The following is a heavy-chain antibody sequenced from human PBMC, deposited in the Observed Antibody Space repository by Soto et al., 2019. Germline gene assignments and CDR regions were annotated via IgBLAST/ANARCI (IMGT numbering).Heavy chain of an antibody. CDR3: ASTIAVAGFDY. D-gene: IGHD6-19*01. J-gene: IGHJ4*02. CDR1: GFTFSRYS. V-gene: IGHV3-48*01. Sequence: TGGSLRLSCAASGFTFSRYSMNWVRQAPGKGLEWVSYISSGSSTIYYADSVKGRFTVSRDNAKNSLYLQMNSLRAEDTAVYYCASTIAVAGFDYWGQGILVTVPQ. CDR2: ISSGSSTI.